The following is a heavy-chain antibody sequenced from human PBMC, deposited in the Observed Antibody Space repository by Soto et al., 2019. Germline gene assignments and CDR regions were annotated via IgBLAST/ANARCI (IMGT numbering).Heavy chain of an antibody. CDR2: IYYSGST. J-gene: IGHJ4*02. CDR1: GGSISSGGYY. D-gene: IGHD4-17*01. CDR3: ARDTTTVTPPHYFDY. Sequence: SETLSLTCTVSGGSISSGGYYWSWIRQHPGKGLEWIGYIYYSGSTYYNPSLKSRVTISVDTSKNQFSLKLSSVTAADTAVYYCARDTTTVTPPHYFDYWGQGTLVTVSS. V-gene: IGHV4-31*03.